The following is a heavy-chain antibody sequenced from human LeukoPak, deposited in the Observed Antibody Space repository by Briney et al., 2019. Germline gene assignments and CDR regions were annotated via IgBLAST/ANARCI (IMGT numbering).Heavy chain of an antibody. Sequence: GASVKVSCKASGGTFSSYAISWVRQAPGQGLEWMGGIIPIFGTANYAQKFQGRVTITADKSTSTAYMELSSLRSEDTAVYYCARGGGYCRSTSCPEFDYWGQGTLVTVSS. J-gene: IGHJ4*02. CDR1: GGTFSSYA. V-gene: IGHV1-69*06. CDR2: IIPIFGTA. CDR3: ARGGGYCRSTSCPEFDY. D-gene: IGHD2-2*01.